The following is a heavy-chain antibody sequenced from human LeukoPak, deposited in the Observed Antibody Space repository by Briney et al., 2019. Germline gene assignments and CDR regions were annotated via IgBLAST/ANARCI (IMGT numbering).Heavy chain of an antibody. CDR2: INPNSGGT. Sequence: ASVKVSCKASGYTFTDYYMHWVRQAPGQGLEWMGWINPNSGGTNYAQKFQGRVTMTRDTSISTAYMELSRLRSDDTAVYYCARETDDIVATITSNFDYWGQGTLVTVSS. V-gene: IGHV1-2*02. CDR1: GYTFTDYY. CDR3: ARETDDIVATITSNFDY. J-gene: IGHJ4*02. D-gene: IGHD5-12*01.